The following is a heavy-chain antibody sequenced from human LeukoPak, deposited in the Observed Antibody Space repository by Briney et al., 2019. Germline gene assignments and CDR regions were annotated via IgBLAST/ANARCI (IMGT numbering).Heavy chain of an antibody. CDR3: ARALSDYVNYYYYYYMDV. V-gene: IGHV3-20*04. Sequence: GGSLRLSCAASGFTLDDYGMSWVRQAPGKWLEWVSGINWNGGSTGYVDSVKGRFTISRDNAKNSLYLQMNSLRAEDTALYYCARALSDYVNYYYYYYMDVWGKGTTVTVSS. CDR2: INWNGGST. CDR1: GFTLDDYG. J-gene: IGHJ6*03. D-gene: IGHD4-17*01.